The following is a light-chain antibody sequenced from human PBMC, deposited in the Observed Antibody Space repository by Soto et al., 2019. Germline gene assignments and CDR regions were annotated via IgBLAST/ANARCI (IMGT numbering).Light chain of an antibody. CDR2: NNT. J-gene: IGLJ2*01. V-gene: IGLV1-40*01. CDR3: QSYDSNFLTMI. Sequence: QSVLTQPPSVSVAPGQRVTISCTGTNSNIGAGYDVHWYQHFPGTAPRLLIYNNTNRPSGVPDRFSGSKSGTSASLAITGLQAEDEADYYCQSYDSNFLTMIFGVGTKVTVL. CDR1: NSNIGAGYD.